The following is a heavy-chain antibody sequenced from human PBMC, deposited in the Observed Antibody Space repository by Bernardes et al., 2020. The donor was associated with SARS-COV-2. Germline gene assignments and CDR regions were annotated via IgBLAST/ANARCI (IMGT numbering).Heavy chain of an antibody. J-gene: IGHJ4*02. V-gene: IGHV3-23*01. Sequence: GGSLRLSCAVSGFTFTIYAMGWVRQAPGKGLEWVSGISGSGRKTFYADSVKGRFTVSRDNSKNTLYLQMSSLRAEDAALYYCVKYNSEDSDYRAFDYWGQGTLVTVSS. CDR3: VKYNSEDSDYRAFDY. D-gene: IGHD1-20*01. CDR1: GFTFTIYA. CDR2: ISGSGRKT.